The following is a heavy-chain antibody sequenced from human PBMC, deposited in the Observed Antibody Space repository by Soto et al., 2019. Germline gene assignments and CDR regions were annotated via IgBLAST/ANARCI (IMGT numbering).Heavy chain of an antibody. J-gene: IGHJ6*02. CDR3: AGRYGSGSYYNFDGMDV. V-gene: IGHV3-74*01. CDR1: GFTFSSYW. Sequence: GGSLRLSCAASGFTFSSYWMHWVRQAPGKGLVWVSRINSDGSSTSYADSVKGRFTISRDNAKNTLYLQMNSLRAEDTAVYYCAGRYGSGSYYNFDGMDVWGQGTTVTVSS. CDR2: INSDGSST. D-gene: IGHD3-10*01.